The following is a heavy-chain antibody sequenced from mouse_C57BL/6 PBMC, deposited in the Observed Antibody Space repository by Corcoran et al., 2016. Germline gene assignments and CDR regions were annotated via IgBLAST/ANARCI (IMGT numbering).Heavy chain of an antibody. J-gene: IGHJ2*01. CDR1: GYTFTDYY. Sequence: EVQLQQSGPELVKPGASVKISCKASGYTFTDYYMNWVKQSHGKSLEWIGDINPNNGGTSYNQKFKGKATLTVDKSSSTAYMELRSLTSEDSAVYYCAERGYYLGYFDYWGQGTTLTVSS. D-gene: IGHD1-1*01. CDR3: AERGYYLGYFDY. V-gene: IGHV1-26*01. CDR2: INPNNGGT.